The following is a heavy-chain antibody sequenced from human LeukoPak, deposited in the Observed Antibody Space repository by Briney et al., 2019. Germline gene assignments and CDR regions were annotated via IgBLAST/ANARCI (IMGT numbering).Heavy chain of an antibody. CDR2: ISYDGSNK. J-gene: IGHJ4*02. CDR1: GFTFSSYG. CDR3: AKLLLAARELFDY. D-gene: IGHD6-13*01. Sequence: GGPLRLSCAASGFTFSSYGMHWVRQAPGKGLEWVAVISYDGSNKYYADSVKGRFTISRDNSKNTLYLQMNSLRAEDTAVYYCAKLLLAARELFDYWGQGTLVTVSS. V-gene: IGHV3-30*18.